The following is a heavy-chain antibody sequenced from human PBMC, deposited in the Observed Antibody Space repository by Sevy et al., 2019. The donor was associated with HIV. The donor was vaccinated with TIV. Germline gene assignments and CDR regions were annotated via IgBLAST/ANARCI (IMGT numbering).Heavy chain of an antibody. CDR2: INQDGSAK. CDR1: GFNFNDYW. J-gene: IGHJ4*02. Sequence: GGSLRLSCAASGFNFNDYWMNWVRQAPGKGLEWVANINQDGSAKYYEDSAKGRFTISRDNAKNSLYLQMNSLRADDTAVYYCARDSPPYTSTFSSSYVWGQGTLVTVSS. D-gene: IGHD6-6*01. V-gene: IGHV3-7*03. CDR3: ARDSPPYTSTFSSSYV.